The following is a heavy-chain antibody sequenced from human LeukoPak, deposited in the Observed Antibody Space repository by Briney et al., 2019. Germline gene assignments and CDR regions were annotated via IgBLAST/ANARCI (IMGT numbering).Heavy chain of an antibody. D-gene: IGHD2-8*01. V-gene: IGHV4-34*01. CDR3: ARDARVCTNGVCYGMDV. J-gene: IGHJ6*02. Sequence: SETLSLTCAVDGGSFSNYYWSWIRQPPGKGLEWIGEINRNGSTNYNPSLKSRVTISVDTSKNQFSLKLSSVTAADTAVYYCARDARVCTNGVCYGMDVWGQGTTVTVSS. CDR1: GGSFSNYY. CDR2: INRNGST.